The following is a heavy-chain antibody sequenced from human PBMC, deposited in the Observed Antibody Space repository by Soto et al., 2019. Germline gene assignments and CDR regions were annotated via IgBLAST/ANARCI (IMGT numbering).Heavy chain of an antibody. CDR3: ARGEVGTTTSPTPSYFGMDV. CDR1: GGTFSSYA. D-gene: IGHD1-7*01. V-gene: IGHV1-69*13. CDR2: IIPIFGTA. Sequence: SVKVSCKASGGTFSSYAISWVRQAPGQGLEWMGGIIPIFGTANYAQKFQGRVTITADESTSTAYMELSSLRSEDTAVYYCARGEVGTTTSPTPSYFGMDVWGQWTPGT. J-gene: IGHJ6*02.